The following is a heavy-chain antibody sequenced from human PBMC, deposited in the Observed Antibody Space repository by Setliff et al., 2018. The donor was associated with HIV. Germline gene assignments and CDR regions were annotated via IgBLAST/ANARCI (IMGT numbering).Heavy chain of an antibody. J-gene: IGHJ5*02. V-gene: IGHV4-61*02. CDR3: AREDGEYTSSPRWFDP. CDR1: GGSTSRGSYY. Sequence: SETLSLTCTVSGGSTSRGSYYWSWIRRPAGKGLEWIGRIYTSGSIHYNPSLKSRVTISVDTSKNQFSLKVSSVNAPDTAAYFCAREDGEYTSSPRWFDPWGQGTQVTVSS. D-gene: IGHD6-13*01. CDR2: IYTSGSI.